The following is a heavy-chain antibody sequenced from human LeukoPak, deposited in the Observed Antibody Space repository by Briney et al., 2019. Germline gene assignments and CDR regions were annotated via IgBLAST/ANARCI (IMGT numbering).Heavy chain of an antibody. D-gene: IGHD3-22*01. V-gene: IGHV3-53*01. CDR3: ARGGRGSAAVVAPRSFDI. Sequence: GGSLSLSCAASGFTFSSYAMSWVRQAPGKGLEWVSVTYTGGNSYYADSVKGRFIISRDISKNTLYLQMNSLRAEDSALYYCARGGRGSAAVVAPRSFDIWGQGTMVTVSS. J-gene: IGHJ3*02. CDR1: GFTFSSYA. CDR2: TYTGGNS.